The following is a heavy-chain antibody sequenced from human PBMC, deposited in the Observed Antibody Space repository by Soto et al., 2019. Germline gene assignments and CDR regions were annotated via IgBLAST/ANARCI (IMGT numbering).Heavy chain of an antibody. CDR1: GASISSGGYS. CDR2: IYHSGCT. J-gene: IGHJ4*02. V-gene: IGHV4-30-2*01. CDR3: ARRWGRTFDY. D-gene: IGHD7-27*01. Sequence: SETLSLTCTVSGASISSGGYSWNWIRQAPGKGLEWIGYIYHSGCTLYNPSLKGRVTISADTSKNHFSLKLTSVTAADTAVYYCARRWGRTFDYWGQGTLVTVSS.